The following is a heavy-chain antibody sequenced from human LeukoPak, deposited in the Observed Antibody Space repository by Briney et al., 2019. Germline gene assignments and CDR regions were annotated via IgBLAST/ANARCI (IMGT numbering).Heavy chain of an antibody. CDR2: ISGSGTST. J-gene: IGHJ4*02. Sequence: GGSLSLSCAAPGFTFSSYAMSWVRQAPGKGLEWVSGISGSGTSTYYADSVKGRFTISRDNSKNTLYLQMNSLRAEDTAVYYCAKVHLGGYSSSYYDLSYFDYWGQGTLVTVSS. CDR1: GFTFSSYA. CDR3: AKVHLGGYSSSYYDLSYFDY. V-gene: IGHV3-23*01. D-gene: IGHD6-13*01.